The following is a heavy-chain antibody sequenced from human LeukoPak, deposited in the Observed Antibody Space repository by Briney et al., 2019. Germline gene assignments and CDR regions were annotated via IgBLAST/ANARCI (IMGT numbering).Heavy chain of an antibody. CDR1: GFTFSSHE. D-gene: IGHD3-16*01. V-gene: IGHV3-74*01. CDR2: INSDGSST. J-gene: IGHJ4*02. Sequence: PGGSLRLSCAASGFTFSSHEMNWVRQAPGKGLVWVSRINSDGSSTSHADSVKGRFTISRDNAKNTLHLQMNSLRVEDTAVYYCASLTGLDYWGQGTLVTVSS. CDR3: ASLTGLDY.